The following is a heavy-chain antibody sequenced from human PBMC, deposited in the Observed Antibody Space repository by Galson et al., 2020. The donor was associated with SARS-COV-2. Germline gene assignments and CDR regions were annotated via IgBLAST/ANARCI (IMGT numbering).Heavy chain of an antibody. Sequence: SETLSLTCTVSGASITTNGHYWLWIRQPPGKGLEWIGSLYYGENTYYNSSLKSRVTISVDTSENQFSLKLSSVTAADTAVYYCAGRSHCTCVCCFAHWGHGNRVIV. J-gene: IGHJ1*01. CDR1: GASITTNGHY. D-gene: IGHD2-2*01. V-gene: IGHV4-39*07. CDR3: AGRSHCTCVCCFAH. CDR2: LYYGENT.